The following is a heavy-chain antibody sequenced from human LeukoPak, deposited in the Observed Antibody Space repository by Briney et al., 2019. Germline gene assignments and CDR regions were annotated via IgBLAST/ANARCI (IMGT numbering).Heavy chain of an antibody. CDR2: MNPNTGST. V-gene: IGHV1-8*01. CDR3: ARGFDFYSSGSFVFDI. J-gene: IGHJ2*01. Sequence: GASVKISCKASGYTLTNYDINWVRQAPGQRLEWMGWMNPNTGSTGFAQSFQGRMTMTRDISIGTAYVELSTLTSDDSALYYCARGFDFYSSGSFVFDIWGRGTLVTVSS. CDR1: GYTLTNYD. D-gene: IGHD3-10*01.